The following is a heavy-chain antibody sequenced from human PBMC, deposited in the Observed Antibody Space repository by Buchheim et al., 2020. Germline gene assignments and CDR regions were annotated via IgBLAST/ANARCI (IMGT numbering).Heavy chain of an antibody. CDR3: AKNRDSYLYLREFDY. J-gene: IGHJ4*02. D-gene: IGHD2-2*02. CDR1: GFTFSSYG. CDR2: ISYDGNKK. Sequence: QVQLVESGGGVVQTGRSLRLSCAASGFTFSSYGMHWVRQAPGEGLEWVALISYDGNKKYFADSVKGRFTISRDNSKKMLYLQMSSLKTEDTAIYYCAKNRDSYLYLREFDYWGQGTL. V-gene: IGHV3-30*18.